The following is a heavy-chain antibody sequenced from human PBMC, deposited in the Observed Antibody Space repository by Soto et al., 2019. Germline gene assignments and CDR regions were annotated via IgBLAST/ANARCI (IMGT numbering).Heavy chain of an antibody. CDR3: ARGPRTEHAVVITRSEGFFES. CDR2: IRGGGHVT. V-gene: IGHV3-23*01. D-gene: IGHD3-22*01. J-gene: IGHJ4*02. Sequence: EVQMLESGGGLTQPGGSLRLSCEASGFTFSKHAMSWVRQAPGKGLEWVSSIRGGGHVTYYEDSVKGQCPISRDNYKSTLFLRLNRPTAEQTGFYYCARGPRTEHAVVITRSEGFFESWGPGTLVTVSS. CDR1: GFTFSKHA.